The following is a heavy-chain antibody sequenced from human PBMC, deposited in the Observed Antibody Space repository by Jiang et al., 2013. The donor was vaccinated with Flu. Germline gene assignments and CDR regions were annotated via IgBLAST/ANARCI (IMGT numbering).Heavy chain of an antibody. CDR1: GYTFTGYY. V-gene: IGHV1-2*04. D-gene: IGHD5-18*01. CDR2: INPNSGGT. J-gene: IGHJ6*04. Sequence: SVKVSCKASGYTFTGYYMHWVRQAPGQGLEWMGWINPNSGGTNYAQKFQGWVTMTRDTSISTAYMELSRLRSDDTAVYYCAREYVDTAMVTAYYGMDVWGKGTTVTVSS. CDR3: AREYVDTAMVTAYYGMDV.